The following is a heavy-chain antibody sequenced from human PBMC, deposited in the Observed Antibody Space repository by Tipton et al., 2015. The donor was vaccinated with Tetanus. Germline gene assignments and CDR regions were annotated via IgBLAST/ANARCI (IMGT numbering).Heavy chain of an antibody. CDR1: GYTFTRYY. Sequence: QSGAEVKKPGASVKVSCKAPGYTFTRYYIHWVRQAPGQGLEWMGEINPSGSSTNYAQKFQDRVTMTRDTSTSTVYMDVRSLRSEDTAVYYCARTQDGYNSGWFDSWGQGTLLTVPS. CDR3: ARTQDGYNSGWFDS. J-gene: IGHJ5*01. CDR2: INPSGSST. V-gene: IGHV1-46*01. D-gene: IGHD3-10*01.